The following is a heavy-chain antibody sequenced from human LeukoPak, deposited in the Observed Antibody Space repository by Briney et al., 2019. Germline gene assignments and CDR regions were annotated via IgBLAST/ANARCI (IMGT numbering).Heavy chain of an antibody. CDR3: ARGGRDGYIYAFDI. CDR1: GFTFSSNS. J-gene: IGHJ3*02. Sequence: PGGSLRLSCAASGFTFSSNSMNWVRQAPGKGLEWVSSISSSSSYIYYADSVKGRFTISRDNAKNSLYLQMNSLRAEDTAVYYCARGGRDGYIYAFDIWGQGTMVTVSS. V-gene: IGHV3-21*01. CDR2: ISSSSSYI. D-gene: IGHD5-24*01.